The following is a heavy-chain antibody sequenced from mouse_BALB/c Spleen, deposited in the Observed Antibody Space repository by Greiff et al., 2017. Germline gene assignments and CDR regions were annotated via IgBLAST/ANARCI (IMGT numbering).Heavy chain of an antibody. CDR1: GFTFSSYA. CDR3: ARDYARYAMDY. J-gene: IGHJ4*01. CDR2: ISSGGST. Sequence: EVQVVESGGGLVKPGGSLKLSCAASGFTFSSYAMSWVRQTPEKSLEWVASISSGGSTYYPNSVISRFTIFRDNARNILYLQMSSLRSEDTAMYYCARDYARYAMDYWGQGTSVTVSS. D-gene: IGHD1-1*02. V-gene: IGHV5-6-5*01.